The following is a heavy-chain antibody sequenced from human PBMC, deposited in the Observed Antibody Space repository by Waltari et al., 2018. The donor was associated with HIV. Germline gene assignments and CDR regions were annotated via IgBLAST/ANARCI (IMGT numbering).Heavy chain of an antibody. V-gene: IGHV1-46*03. CDR3: ARDLGYYDSSGDY. Sequence: QVQLVQSGAEVKKPGASVKVSCKASGYTFTSYYLHWVRQAPGQGLEWMGIINPSGGSTSYAQKFQGRVTMTRDTSTSTVYMGLRSLRSEDTAVYYCARDLGYYDSSGDYWGQGTLVTVSS. CDR2: INPSGGST. CDR1: GYTFTSYY. D-gene: IGHD3-22*01. J-gene: IGHJ4*02.